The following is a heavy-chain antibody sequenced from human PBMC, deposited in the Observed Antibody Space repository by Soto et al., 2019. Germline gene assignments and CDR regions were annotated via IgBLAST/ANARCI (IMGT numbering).Heavy chain of an antibody. Sequence: LRLSCAASGFTVSSNYMSWVRQAPGKGLEWVSVIYSGGSTYYADSVKGRFTISRDNSKNTLYLQMNSLRAEDTAVYYCARESSYYDSSGYTAVYYYYGMDVWGQGTTVTVSS. CDR3: ARESSYYDSSGYTAVYYYYGMDV. J-gene: IGHJ6*02. V-gene: IGHV3-66*01. CDR2: IYSGGST. CDR1: GFTVSSNY. D-gene: IGHD3-22*01.